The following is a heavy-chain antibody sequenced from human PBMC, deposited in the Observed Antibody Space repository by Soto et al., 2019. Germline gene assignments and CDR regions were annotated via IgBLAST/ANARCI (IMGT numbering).Heavy chain of an antibody. J-gene: IGHJ2*01. CDR2: ISSSSSYI. D-gene: IGHD1-7*01. V-gene: IGHV3-21*01. Sequence: EVQLVESGGGLVKPGGSLRLSCAASGFTFSSYSMNWVRQAPGKGLEWLSSISSSSSYIYYADSVKGRFTISRDNAKNSLYLQINSLRAEDTAVYYCAKGTGTFWYFDLWGRGTLVTVSS. CDR3: AKGTGTFWYFDL. CDR1: GFTFSSYS.